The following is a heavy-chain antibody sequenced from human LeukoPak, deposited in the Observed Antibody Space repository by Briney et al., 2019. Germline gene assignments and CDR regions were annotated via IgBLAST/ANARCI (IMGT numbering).Heavy chain of an antibody. D-gene: IGHD3-3*01. CDR1: GGSISSYY. V-gene: IGHV4-4*07. CDR3: ARPAEIGVGVDY. J-gene: IGHJ4*02. CDR2: IYTSGST. Sequence: SETLSLTCTVSGGSISSYYWSWIRQPAGKGLEWIGRIYTSGSTYYNPSVKSRVTISVDTSKNQFSLKLSSVTAADTAVYYCARPAEIGVGVDYWGQGTLVTVSS.